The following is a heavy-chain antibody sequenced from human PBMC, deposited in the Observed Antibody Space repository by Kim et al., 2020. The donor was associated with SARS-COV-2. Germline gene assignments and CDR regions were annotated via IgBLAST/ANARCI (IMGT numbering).Heavy chain of an antibody. Sequence: SETLSLTCTVSGGSFSSGSYYWSWIRQPPGKGLEWIVSIYYSGSTNSNSSLKSRVTISVDTSKNQFSLKLSSVTAADTAVYYCAREVQGGNYYYYYMDVWGKGTTVTVSS. D-gene: IGHD3-10*01. CDR1: GGSFSSGSYY. CDR2: IYYSGST. CDR3: AREVQGGNYYYYYMDV. J-gene: IGHJ6*03. V-gene: IGHV4-61*01.